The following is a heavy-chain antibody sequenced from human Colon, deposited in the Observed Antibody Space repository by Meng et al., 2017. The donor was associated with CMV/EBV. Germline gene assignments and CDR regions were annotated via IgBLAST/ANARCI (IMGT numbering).Heavy chain of an antibody. CDR2: IYYTGNT. D-gene: IGHD2-2*01. CDR3: ARETVAAAAIDAFDI. V-gene: IGHV4-39*07. J-gene: IGHJ3*02. CDR1: GGPISSNIYY. Sequence: SETLSLTCSVSGGPISSNIYYWGWIRQPPGKGLEWIGSIYYTGNTYYNPSLKSRVTISVDSSKNQVSLSLNSVTAADTAMYYCARETVAAAAIDAFDIWGQGTMVTVSS.